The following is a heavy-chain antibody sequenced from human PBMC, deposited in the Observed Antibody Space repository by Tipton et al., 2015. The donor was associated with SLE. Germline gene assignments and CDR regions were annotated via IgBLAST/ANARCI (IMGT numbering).Heavy chain of an antibody. J-gene: IGHJ3*02. V-gene: IGHV1-69*08. Sequence: QVQLVQSGAEVKKPGASVKVSCKASGGTFSSYTISWVRQAPGQGLEWMGRIIPILGTANYAQKFQGRVTITADKSTSTAYMELSSLRSEDTAVYYCASLYAPGAFDIWGQGTMVTVSS. D-gene: IGHD2/OR15-2a*01. CDR2: IIPILGTA. CDR3: ASLYAPGAFDI. CDR1: GGTFSSYT.